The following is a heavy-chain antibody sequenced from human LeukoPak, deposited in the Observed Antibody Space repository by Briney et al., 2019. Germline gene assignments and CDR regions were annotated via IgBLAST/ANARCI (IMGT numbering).Heavy chain of an antibody. V-gene: IGHV3-23*01. D-gene: IGHD5-18*01. CDR1: GFTFSSYA. J-gene: IGHJ4*02. CDR2: IRVSGGST. Sequence: PGGSLRLSCAASGFTFSSYAMTWVRRAPGRGLEWVSAIRVSGGSTYYADSVKGRFTISRDNSKNTLYLQMNSLRAEDTAIYYCAKRNTALASDYWGQGTLVTVSS. CDR3: AKRNTALASDY.